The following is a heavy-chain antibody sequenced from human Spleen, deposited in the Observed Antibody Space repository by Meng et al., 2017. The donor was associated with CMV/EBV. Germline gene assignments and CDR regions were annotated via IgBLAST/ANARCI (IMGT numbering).Heavy chain of an antibody. Sequence: AARFIFRHNAMSWVRQAPGKGLEWVSAISSSGGSTYYADSVKGRFIISRDNSKNTLHLHLGSLRAADTALYYCAREAAAPGSPFDHWGQGALVTVSS. V-gene: IGHV3-23*01. CDR2: ISSSGGST. D-gene: IGHD6-13*01. CDR3: AREAAAPGSPFDH. CDR1: RFIFRHNA. J-gene: IGHJ5*02.